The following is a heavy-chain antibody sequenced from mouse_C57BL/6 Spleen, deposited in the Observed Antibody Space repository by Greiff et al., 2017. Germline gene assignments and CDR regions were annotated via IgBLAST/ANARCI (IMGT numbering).Heavy chain of an antibody. J-gene: IGHJ2*01. CDR1: GYTFTSYW. CDR3: TRYGTDETGNFDY. CDR2: IYPGNGDT. D-gene: IGHD2-1*01. Sequence: VQLKESGTVLARPGASVKMSCKTSGYTFTSYWMPWVKQRPGQGLEWIGGIYPGNGDTAYTQKFKGKANLTAVTSASTAYMELSSLTYEDSAVYYCTRYGTDETGNFDYWGQGTTLTVSS. V-gene: IGHV1-5*01.